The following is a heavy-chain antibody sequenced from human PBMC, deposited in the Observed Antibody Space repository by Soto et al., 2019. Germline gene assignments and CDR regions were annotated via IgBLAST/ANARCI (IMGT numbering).Heavy chain of an antibody. Sequence: GGSLRLPCAASGFTFTSYAMSWDRHAPGKGLECVSAISGSGGSTYYADSVKGRFTISRCTSKNTLYLQMNSLRAQNTAVYCCAKCSRGSGGAVHYWGQGTLVNVSS. CDR3: AKCSRGSGGAVHY. V-gene: IGHV3-23*01. D-gene: IGHD3-3*01. CDR1: GFTFTSYA. J-gene: IGHJ4*02. CDR2: ISGSGGST.